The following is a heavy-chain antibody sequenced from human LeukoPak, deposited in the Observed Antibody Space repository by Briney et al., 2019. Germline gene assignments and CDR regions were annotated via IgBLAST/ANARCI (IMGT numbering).Heavy chain of an antibody. CDR1: GFAFSNYW. J-gene: IGHJ4*02. D-gene: IGHD1-1*01. Sequence: GALRLSCAASGFAFSNYWMTWVRQAPRKGLQWVANIKPDGTEKNYVDSVKGRFTISRDNAKNSVYLQLNSLRVDDTALYYCARTPLTQLEPDYFDSWGQGTLVSVS. V-gene: IGHV3-7*01. CDR3: ARTPLTQLEPDYFDS. CDR2: IKPDGTEK.